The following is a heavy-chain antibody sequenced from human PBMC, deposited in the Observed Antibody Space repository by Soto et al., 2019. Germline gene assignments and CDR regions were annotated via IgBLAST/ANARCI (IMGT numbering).Heavy chain of an antibody. CDR3: ARGQVVAAQP. D-gene: IGHD2-15*01. CDR2: HSGST. V-gene: IGHV4-30-2*01. J-gene: IGHJ5*02. Sequence: HSGSTYYNPSLKSRVTISVDRSKNQFSLKLSSVTAADTAVYYCARGQVVAAQPWGQGTLVTVSS.